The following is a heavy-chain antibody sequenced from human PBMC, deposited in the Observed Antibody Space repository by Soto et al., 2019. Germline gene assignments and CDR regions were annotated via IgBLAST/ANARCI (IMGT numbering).Heavy chain of an antibody. V-gene: IGHV3-23*01. D-gene: IGHD6-19*01. Sequence: GGSLRLSCAASGVPFSSYAMSWVRQAPGKGLEWVSAISGSGGSTYYADSVKGRFTISRDNSKNTLYLQMNSLRAEDTAVYYCANYKGGIAVAVGYWGQGTLVTVSS. CDR1: GVPFSSYA. CDR2: ISGSGGST. CDR3: ANYKGGIAVAVGY. J-gene: IGHJ4*02.